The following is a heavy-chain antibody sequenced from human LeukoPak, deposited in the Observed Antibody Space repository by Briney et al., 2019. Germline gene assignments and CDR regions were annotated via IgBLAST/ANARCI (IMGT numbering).Heavy chain of an antibody. D-gene: IGHD3-22*01. J-gene: IGHJ4*02. CDR2: ISTSGGTT. V-gene: IGHV3-23*01. CDR3: AVMHRYYDGSGYWVQ. Sequence: PGGSLRLSCAASGFTFGSYAMRWVRQAPGKGLEWVSGISTSGGTTSYAESVKGRFTVSRDNPRNALYMEMNSLRDEDTAVYYCAVMHRYYDGSGYWVQWGQGTLVTVSS. CDR1: GFTFGSYA.